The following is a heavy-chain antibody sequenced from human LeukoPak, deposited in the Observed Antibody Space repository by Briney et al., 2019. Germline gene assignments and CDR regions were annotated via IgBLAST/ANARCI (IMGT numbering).Heavy chain of an antibody. CDR3: ARLGSYHDF. CDR1: RGSISSYD. Sequence: PSQTLSLTRTVARGSISSYDGRCIRQPPGKGLEWIGYIYTSGSTNYNPSLKSRVTISIDTSRNQLSLKLPSVTAADTAVYFCARLGSYHDFWGQGALVTVSS. V-gene: IGHV4-4*09. CDR2: IYTSGST. D-gene: IGHD1-26*01. J-gene: IGHJ4*02.